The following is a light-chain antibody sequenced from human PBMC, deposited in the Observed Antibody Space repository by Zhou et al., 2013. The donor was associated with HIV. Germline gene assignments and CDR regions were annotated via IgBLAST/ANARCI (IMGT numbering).Light chain of an antibody. J-gene: IGKJ4*01. CDR1: QSVSSSS. V-gene: IGKV3D-20*02. CDR3: QQRSNWPPVVT. CDR2: GAA. Sequence: EAVLTQSPATLSLSPGERATLSCRASQSVSSSSLAWYQQKPGQAPRLLMYGAATRAAGIPARFSGSGSGTDFTLTISSLEPEDFAVYYCQQRSNWPPVVTFGGGTKVEIK.